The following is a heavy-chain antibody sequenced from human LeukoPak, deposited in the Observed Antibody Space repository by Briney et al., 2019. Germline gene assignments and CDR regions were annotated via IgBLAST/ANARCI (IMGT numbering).Heavy chain of an antibody. CDR3: ARAPITTVVTINFDY. D-gene: IGHD4-23*01. V-gene: IGHV4-39*07. CDR1: GGSISSGSYY. Sequence: PSQTLSLTCTVSGGSISSGSYYWGWIRQPPGKGLEWIGSIYYSGSTYYNPSLKSRVTISVDTSKNQFSLKLSSVTAADTAVYYCARAPITTVVTINFDYWGQGTLVTVSS. J-gene: IGHJ4*02. CDR2: IYYSGST.